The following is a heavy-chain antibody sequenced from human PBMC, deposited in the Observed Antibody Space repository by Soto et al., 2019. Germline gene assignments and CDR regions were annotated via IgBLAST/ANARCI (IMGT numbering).Heavy chain of an antibody. J-gene: IGHJ4*02. CDR2: IIPSFNSP. V-gene: IGHV1-69*01. CDR3: ATSKVAYSFGSPFDF. D-gene: IGHD3-3*01. Sequence: QVQLVQSGAEVKKPGSSVKVSCKASGGTFSSFAISWVRQAPGQGPEWMGGIIPSFNSPNYAQKFQCRVTITADESSTASSMELSRLRSGDTAVYYCATSKVAYSFGSPFDFWGKGTLVTVSS. CDR1: GGTFSSFA.